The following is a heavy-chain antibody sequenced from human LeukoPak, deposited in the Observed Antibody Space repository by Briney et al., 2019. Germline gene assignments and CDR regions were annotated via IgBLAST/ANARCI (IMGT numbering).Heavy chain of an antibody. CDR1: GYTFTSYG. Sequence: ASVKVSCKASGYTFTSYGISWVRQAPGQGLEWMGWISAHNGNTNYAQKLQGRVTMTTDTSTSTAYMELRSLRSDDTAVYYCARDNRKWELLGGHHDAFDIWGQGTMVTVSS. CDR2: ISAHNGNT. J-gene: IGHJ3*02. CDR3: ARDNRKWELLGGHHDAFDI. D-gene: IGHD1-26*01. V-gene: IGHV1-18*01.